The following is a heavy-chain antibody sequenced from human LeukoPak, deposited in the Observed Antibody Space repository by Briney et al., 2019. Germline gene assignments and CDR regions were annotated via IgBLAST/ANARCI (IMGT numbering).Heavy chain of an antibody. CDR2: INHSGST. D-gene: IGHD3-16*02. CDR1: GGSFSGYY. Sequence: PSETLSLTCAVYGGSFSGYYWSWIRQPPGKGLEWIGEINHSGSTNYNPSLKSRVTISVDTSKNQFSLKLSSVTAADTAAYYCARVGNDYVWGSYRTIPYYFDYWGQGTLVTVSS. J-gene: IGHJ4*02. V-gene: IGHV4-34*01. CDR3: ARVGNDYVWGSYRTIPYYFDY.